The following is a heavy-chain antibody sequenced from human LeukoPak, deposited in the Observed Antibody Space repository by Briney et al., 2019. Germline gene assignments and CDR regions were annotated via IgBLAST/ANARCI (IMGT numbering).Heavy chain of an antibody. Sequence: GASVKVSCKASGYTFTSYGISWVRQAPGQGLEWMGWISAYNGNTNYAQKLHGRVTMTTDTSTSTAYMELRSLRSDDTAVYYCARADLPAAADAFDIWGQGTMVTVSS. V-gene: IGHV1-18*04. CDR3: ARADLPAAADAFDI. CDR2: ISAYNGNT. CDR1: GYTFTSYG. J-gene: IGHJ3*02. D-gene: IGHD6-13*01.